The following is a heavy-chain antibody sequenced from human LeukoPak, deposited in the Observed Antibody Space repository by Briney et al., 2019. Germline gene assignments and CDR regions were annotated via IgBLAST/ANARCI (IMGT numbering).Heavy chain of an antibody. Sequence: SETLSLTCTVSGGSISSGSYYWSWIRQPAGKGLEWIGRIFVSGSTNYNPSLKSRVTISVDTSKNQFSLKLSSVTAADTAVYYCARDLGYYDSSGYYYYAFDIWGQGTMVTASS. CDR1: GGSISSGSYY. CDR3: ARDLGYYDSSGYYYYAFDI. J-gene: IGHJ3*02. V-gene: IGHV4-61*02. CDR2: IFVSGST. D-gene: IGHD3-22*01.